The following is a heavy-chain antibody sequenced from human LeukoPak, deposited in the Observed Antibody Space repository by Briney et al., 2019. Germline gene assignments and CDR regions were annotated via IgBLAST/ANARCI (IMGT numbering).Heavy chain of an antibody. D-gene: IGHD4-17*01. V-gene: IGHV3-23*01. CDR1: GFTFSSYD. J-gene: IGHJ4*02. CDR3: AKIDGDSAHY. CDR2: ISGTGGST. Sequence: GGSLSLSCAASGFTFSSYDRSWVRQAPGKGLEWVSSISGTGGSTYYADSVKGLFTISRDNSKNKLYFQMNSLRAEDTAVYYCAKIDGDSAHYWGQGTLVTVSS.